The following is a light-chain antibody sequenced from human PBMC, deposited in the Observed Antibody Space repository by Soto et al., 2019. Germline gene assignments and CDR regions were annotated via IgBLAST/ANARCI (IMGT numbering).Light chain of an antibody. V-gene: IGKV4-1*01. CDR2: CAS. J-gene: IGKJ2*01. CDR3: QQYYSTTYT. Sequence: DIVMTQAPDSLAVSLGERATINCKSSQSVLYSSNNKNYLAWYQQKPVQPPKLLIYCASTRESGVPDRFSGSGSGSDFNLTISSLQADDVAVDYCQQYYSTTYTFGQGTKLEIK. CDR1: QSVLYSSNNKNY.